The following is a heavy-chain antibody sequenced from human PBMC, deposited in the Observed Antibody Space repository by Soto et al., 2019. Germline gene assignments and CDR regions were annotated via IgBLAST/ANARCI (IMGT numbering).Heavy chain of an antibody. CDR1: GYSFSSYW. V-gene: IGHV5-10-1*01. CDR3: ARRSRFYCSSTSCYSYYYYGMDV. CDR2: IDPSDSYT. D-gene: IGHD2-2*01. J-gene: IGHJ6*02. Sequence: PGESLKISCKGSGYSFSSYWNSWVRQMPGKGLEWMGRIDPSDSYTNYSPSFQGHVTISADKSISTAYLQWSSLKASDTAMYYCARRSRFYCSSTSCYSYYYYGMDVWGQGTTVTAP.